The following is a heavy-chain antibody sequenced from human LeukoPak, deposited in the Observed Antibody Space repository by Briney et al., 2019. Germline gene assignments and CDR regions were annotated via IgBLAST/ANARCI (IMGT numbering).Heavy chain of an antibody. D-gene: IGHD5-18*01. J-gene: IGHJ6*02. CDR1: GGSFSGYY. CDR2: INHSGST. V-gene: IGHV4-34*01. CDR3: ARGRGIQLWFDRGMGV. Sequence: PSETLSLTCAVYGGSFSGYYWSWIRQPPGKGLEWIGEINHSGSTNYNPSLKSRVTISVDTSKNQFSPKLSSVTAADTAVYYCARGRGIQLWFDRGMGVWGQGTTVTVSS.